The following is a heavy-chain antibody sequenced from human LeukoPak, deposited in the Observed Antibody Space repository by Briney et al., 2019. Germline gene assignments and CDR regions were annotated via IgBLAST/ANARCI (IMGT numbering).Heavy chain of an antibody. Sequence: KPSETLSLTCTVSGGSMSNYYWNRIRQPPGKGQEWIGYMFYTGSGKYNPSLKSRVTISVDTSKRQISLKLTSVTAADTAVYYCATNLPGYSYGYWVAWGQGTLVTVSS. V-gene: IGHV4-59*01. J-gene: IGHJ5*02. CDR2: MFYTGSG. CDR1: GGSMSNYY. D-gene: IGHD5-18*01. CDR3: ATNLPGYSYGYWVA.